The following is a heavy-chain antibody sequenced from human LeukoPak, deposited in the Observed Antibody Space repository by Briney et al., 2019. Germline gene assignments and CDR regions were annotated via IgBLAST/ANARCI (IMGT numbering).Heavy chain of an antibody. Sequence: PSETLSLTCGVYGGSFSGFYWTWIRQPPGKGLEWIGEVNHSGSTNYNPSLKSRVTISVDTSKNQFSLKLSSVTAADTAVYYCARDDGSTSFIYDYWGQGTLVTVSS. CDR1: GGSFSGFY. V-gene: IGHV4-34*01. D-gene: IGHD2-2*01. CDR3: ARDDGSTSFIYDY. J-gene: IGHJ4*02. CDR2: VNHSGST.